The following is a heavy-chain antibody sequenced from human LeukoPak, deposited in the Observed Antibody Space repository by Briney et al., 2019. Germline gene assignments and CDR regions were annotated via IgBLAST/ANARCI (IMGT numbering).Heavy chain of an antibody. J-gene: IGHJ4*02. CDR3: AKSRMGTLPYCSSTSCYTAIGPFDY. D-gene: IGHD2-2*02. CDR1: GFTFSSYA. CDR2: ISGSGGST. V-gene: IGHV3-23*01. Sequence: PGGSLRLSCAASGFTFSSYAMSWVRQAPGKGLEWVSAISGSGGSTYYADSVKGRFTISRDNSKNTLYLQMNSLRAEDTAVYYCAKSRMGTLPYCSSTSCYTAIGPFDYWGQGTLVTVSS.